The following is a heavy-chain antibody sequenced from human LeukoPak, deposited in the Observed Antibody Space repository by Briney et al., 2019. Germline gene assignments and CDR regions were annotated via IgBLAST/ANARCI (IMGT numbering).Heavy chain of an antibody. V-gene: IGHV4-30-4*07. CDR1: GDSISSGGYA. J-gene: IGHJ5*02. Sequence: PSETLSLTCAVSGDSISSGGYAWSWIRQTPGKGLEWIAYIHDSGSTYYNPSLKSRVSISVDTSKNQFSVKLSSVTAADTAVYYCARVAAAAGNNWFDPWGQGTLVTVSS. D-gene: IGHD6-13*01. CDR3: ARVAAAAGNNWFDP. CDR2: IHDSGST.